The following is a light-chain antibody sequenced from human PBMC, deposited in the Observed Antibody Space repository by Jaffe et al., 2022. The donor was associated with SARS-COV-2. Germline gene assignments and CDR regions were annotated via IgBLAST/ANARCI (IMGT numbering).Light chain of an antibody. Sequence: EIVMTQSPATLSVSPGEGATLSCRASQGISSNLAWYQQKPGQAPRLLIYGASTRATGIPARFSGSGSGTDFTLTISSLQSEDFAVYHCQQYDSWPLTFGGGTKVEIK. CDR3: QQYDSWPLT. V-gene: IGKV3-15*01. J-gene: IGKJ4*01. CDR1: QGISSN. CDR2: GAS.